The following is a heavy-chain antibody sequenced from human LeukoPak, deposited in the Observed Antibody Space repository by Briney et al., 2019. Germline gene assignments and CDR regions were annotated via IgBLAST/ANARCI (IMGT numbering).Heavy chain of an antibody. CDR1: GFTLRSYA. D-gene: IGHD2/OR15-2a*01. Sequence: GRSLRLSCVVSGFTLRSYAMHRVRQAPGKGLEWVAVILNDGNNKYYADSVEGRFTVSRDNSKNTLYLQMNSLRAEDTAVYYCARGNKTFDPWGQGTLVTVSS. CDR2: ILNDGNNK. V-gene: IGHV3-30*04. J-gene: IGHJ5*02. CDR3: ARGNKTFDP.